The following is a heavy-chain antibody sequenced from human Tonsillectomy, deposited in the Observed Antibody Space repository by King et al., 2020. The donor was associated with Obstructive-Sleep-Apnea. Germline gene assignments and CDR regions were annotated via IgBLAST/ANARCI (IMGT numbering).Heavy chain of an antibody. J-gene: IGHJ4*02. CDR1: GGSISSGGYS. V-gene: IGHV4-30-2*01. Sequence: QLQESGSGLVKPSQTLSLTCAVSGGSISSGGYSWSWIRQPPGKGLEWIGYIYHGGNTYYNPYLRSRVTISVDRSKNQFSLKLNSVTAADTAVYYCARVDNYHYYFDSWGQGTLVAVST. CDR3: ARVDNYHYYFDS. D-gene: IGHD1-1*01. CDR2: IYHGGNT.